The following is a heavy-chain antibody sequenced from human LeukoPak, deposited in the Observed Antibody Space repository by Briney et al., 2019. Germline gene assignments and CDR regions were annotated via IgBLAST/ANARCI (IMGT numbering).Heavy chain of an antibody. D-gene: IGHD6-13*01. Sequence: GGSLRLSCAASGFTFSNYWMSWVHQAPGRGLEWVANIKQDGSERYYVDSVKGRFTVSRDNATNSLYLQMNSLRAEDTAVYSCARDGVSGYTTSWYDYWGQGTLVTVSS. CDR1: GFTFSNYW. J-gene: IGHJ4*02. CDR2: IKQDGSER. CDR3: ARDGVSGYTTSWYDY. V-gene: IGHV3-7*01.